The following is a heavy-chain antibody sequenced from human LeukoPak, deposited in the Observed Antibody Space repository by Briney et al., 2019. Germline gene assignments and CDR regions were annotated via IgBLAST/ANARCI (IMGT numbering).Heavy chain of an antibody. V-gene: IGHV3-48*04. CDR1: GFTFSSYA. CDR2: ISSSGSSI. D-gene: IGHD6-13*01. Sequence: HSGGSLRLSCAASGFTFSSYAMSWVRQAPGKGLEWVSYISSSGSSIYYADSVKGRFTISRDNAKNSLYLQMNSLRAEDTAVYSCAREQAAAGNFDYWGQGTLVIVSS. J-gene: IGHJ4*02. CDR3: AREQAAAGNFDY.